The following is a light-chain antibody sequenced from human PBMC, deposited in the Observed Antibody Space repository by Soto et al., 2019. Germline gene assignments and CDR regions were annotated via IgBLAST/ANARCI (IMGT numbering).Light chain of an antibody. CDR3: QQYSRPPFA. V-gene: IGKV3-20*01. J-gene: IGKJ2*01. CDR2: DAS. CDR1: QRISNIY. Sequence: EIVLAQSPGALSLSPWEIATLSRRASQRISNIYLAWYQQKPGQAPRLLLDDASSRATGIPDRVSGSGSGTDFTLTISRLEPEDFAVYYCQQYSRPPFAFGQGTKVEIK.